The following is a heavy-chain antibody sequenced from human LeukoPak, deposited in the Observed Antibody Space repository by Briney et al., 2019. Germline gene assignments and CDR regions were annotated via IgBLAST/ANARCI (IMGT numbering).Heavy chain of an antibody. V-gene: IGHV4-59*01. Sequence: PSETLSLTCTVPGGSISSYYWSWIRQPPGKGLEWVGFIYYTGGTNYNPSLKSRVTMSLDTSKNQVSLSVTSVTAADTAIYYCARGTKGASYAYAWGPGTLVTVSS. CDR3: ARGTKGASYAYA. CDR1: GGSISSYY. CDR2: IYYTGGT. D-gene: IGHD5-18*01. J-gene: IGHJ5*02.